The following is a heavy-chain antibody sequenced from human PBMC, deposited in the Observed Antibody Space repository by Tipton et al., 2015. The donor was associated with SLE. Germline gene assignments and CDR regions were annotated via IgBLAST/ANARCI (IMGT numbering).Heavy chain of an antibody. CDR3: AREISEDDAFDI. V-gene: IGHV3-53*05. J-gene: IGHJ3*02. CDR2: IYSGGST. CDR1: GFTFSSYS. Sequence: SLRLSCAASGFTFSSYSMNWVRQAPGKGLEWVSVIYSGGSTYYADSVKGRFTISRDNSKNTLYLQMNSLRAEDTAVYYCAREISEDDAFDIWGQGTMVTVSS.